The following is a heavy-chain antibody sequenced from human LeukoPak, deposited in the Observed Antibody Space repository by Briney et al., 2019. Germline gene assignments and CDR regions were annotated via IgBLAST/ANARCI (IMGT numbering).Heavy chain of an antibody. D-gene: IGHD5-12*01. V-gene: IGHV1-46*01. J-gene: IGHJ4*02. Sequence: ASVKVSCKASGYTFTSYYMHWVRQAPGQGLEWMGIINPSGGSTSYAQKFQGRVTMTRDTSTSTVYMELSSLRSEDTAVYYCGREDIVATTIDYWGQGTLVTVSS. CDR1: GYTFTSYY. CDR2: INPSGGST. CDR3: GREDIVATTIDY.